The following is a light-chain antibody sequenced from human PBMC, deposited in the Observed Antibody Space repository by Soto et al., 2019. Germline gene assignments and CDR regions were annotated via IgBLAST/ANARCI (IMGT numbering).Light chain of an antibody. V-gene: IGKV3-11*01. Sequence: EVVLTQSPVTLSLSPGERATLSCRASQSFRGLLAWYQQKPGQAPRLLIYDAYNIATGIPPRFSGSGSGTDFTLAISSLEREDSAVYYCQQRHMWPITFGQGTRLYI. J-gene: IGKJ5*01. CDR3: QQRHMWPIT. CDR2: DAY. CDR1: QSFRGL.